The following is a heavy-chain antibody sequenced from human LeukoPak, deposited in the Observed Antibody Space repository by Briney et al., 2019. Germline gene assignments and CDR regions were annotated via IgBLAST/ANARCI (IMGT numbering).Heavy chain of an antibody. CDR3: VRAPYYSGIEHYFDH. J-gene: IGHJ4*02. CDR2: KKQDGSEK. Sequence: GGSLRLSCAASGFAFSDYWMTWVRQAPGKGLEWVANKKQDGSEKYLVDSVKGRFTISRDNAKGSLYLQMNSMRAEDTAVYYCVRAPYYSGIEHYFDHWGQGILVTVSS. CDR1: GFAFSDYW. V-gene: IGHV3-7*03. D-gene: IGHD3-22*01.